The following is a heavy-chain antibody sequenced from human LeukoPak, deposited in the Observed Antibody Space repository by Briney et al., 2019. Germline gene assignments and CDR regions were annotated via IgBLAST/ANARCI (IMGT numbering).Heavy chain of an antibody. Sequence: GGSLRLSCAASGFTFSTYWMHWVRQAPRKGLVWVSRINSDGSTTNYADSVKGRFTISRDNAENTLYLQMNSLRAEDTAVYYCASGYSSDYGGNTHWGQGTLVTVSS. CDR1: GFTFSTYW. CDR3: ASGYSSDYGGNTH. CDR2: INSDGSTT. J-gene: IGHJ4*02. D-gene: IGHD4-23*01. V-gene: IGHV3-74*01.